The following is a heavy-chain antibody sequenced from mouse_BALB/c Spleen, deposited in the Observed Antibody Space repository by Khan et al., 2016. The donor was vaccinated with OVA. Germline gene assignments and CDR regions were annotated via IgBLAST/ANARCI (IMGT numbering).Heavy chain of an antibody. CDR3: ARNYGYYFDY. J-gene: IGHJ2*01. D-gene: IGHD1-2*01. V-gene: IGHV5-17*02. CDR2: ISSGSRTI. Sequence: EVELVESGGGLVQPGGSRKLSCAASGFTFSSFGMHWVRQAPEKGLEWVAYISSGSRTIYYAATVKGRFTISRDNPQNTLFLQMTSLRAEDTAMYFCARNYGYYFDYWGQGTTLTVSS. CDR1: GFTFSSFG.